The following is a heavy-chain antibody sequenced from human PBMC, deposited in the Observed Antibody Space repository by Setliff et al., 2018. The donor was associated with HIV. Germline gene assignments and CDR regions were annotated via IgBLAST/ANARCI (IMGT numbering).Heavy chain of an antibody. V-gene: IGHV3-66*01. CDR1: GFAISSTY. CDR3: ARETGDMAAAGKGPFDY. J-gene: IGHJ4*02. CDR2: IYSSGDT. Sequence: PGGSLRLSCAASGFAISSTYMTWVRQTPGKGLDWVSLIYSSGDTYYADSVKGRFTVSRDNSKNTLYLQMNSLRAEDTAIYYCARETGDMAAAGKGPFDYWGQGTLVTVSS. D-gene: IGHD6-13*01.